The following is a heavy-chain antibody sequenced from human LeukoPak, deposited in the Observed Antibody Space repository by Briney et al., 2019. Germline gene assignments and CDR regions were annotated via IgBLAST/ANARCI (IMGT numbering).Heavy chain of an antibody. J-gene: IGHJ4*02. Sequence: SETLSLTCTVSGGSISSSSYYWGWIRQPPGKGLEWIGSIYYSGSTYYNPSLKSRVTISVDTSKSQFSLKLSSVTAADTAVYYCARSPIVPTYLFDYWGQGTLVTVSS. V-gene: IGHV4-39*01. CDR3: ARSPIVPTYLFDY. CDR2: IYYSGST. CDR1: GGSISSSSYY. D-gene: IGHD2-2*01.